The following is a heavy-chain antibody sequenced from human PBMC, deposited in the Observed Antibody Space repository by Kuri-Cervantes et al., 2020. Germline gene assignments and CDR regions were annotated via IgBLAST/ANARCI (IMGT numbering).Heavy chain of an antibody. V-gene: IGHV3-30-3*01. Sequence: GESLKISCAASGFTFSSYAMHWVRQAPGKGLEWVAVISYDGSNKYYADSVKGRFTISRDNSKNTLYLQMNSLRAEDTAVYYCARSQKGRAYGPSMNWLDPWGQGTLVTVSS. CDR3: ARSQKGRAYGPSMNWLDP. CDR2: ISYDGSNK. CDR1: GFTFSSYA. D-gene: IGHD3-10*01. J-gene: IGHJ5*02.